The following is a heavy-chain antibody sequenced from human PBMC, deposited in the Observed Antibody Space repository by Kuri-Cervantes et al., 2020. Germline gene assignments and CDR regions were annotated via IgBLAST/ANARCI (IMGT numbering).Heavy chain of an antibody. J-gene: IGHJ4*02. CDR2: ISSGGST. CDR1: VFTLRSYA. Sequence: GGSLRLSCAASVFTLRSYAMRRVRQAPGKGLEWVSVISSGGSTYYADSVKGRFTISRDNSKNTLYLQMNSVRAEDTAVYYCGTVRQGRGYYFDYWGQGILVTVSS. D-gene: IGHD3-10*01. CDR3: GTVRQGRGYYFDY. V-gene: IGHV3-66*01.